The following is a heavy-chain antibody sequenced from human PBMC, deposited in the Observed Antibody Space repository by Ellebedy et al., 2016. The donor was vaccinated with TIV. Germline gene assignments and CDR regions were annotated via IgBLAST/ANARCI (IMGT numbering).Heavy chain of an antibody. Sequence: PGGSLRLSCSASGFTFSSYGMHWVRQAPGRGLEWVALILFDGSETMYADTVKGRFTISRDNSKNTLSLQMNSLRVEDTAVYYCARVECSITACPSAFDIWGQGTMVTVSS. J-gene: IGHJ3*02. CDR3: ARVECSITACPSAFDI. CDR1: GFTFSSYG. D-gene: IGHD2-2*01. V-gene: IGHV3-33*05. CDR2: ILFDGSET.